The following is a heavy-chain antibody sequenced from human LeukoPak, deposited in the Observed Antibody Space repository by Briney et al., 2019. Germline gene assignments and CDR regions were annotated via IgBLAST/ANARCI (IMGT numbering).Heavy chain of an antibody. CDR2: INSDGSSI. V-gene: IGHV3-74*01. CDR1: GFTINYYW. J-gene: IGHJ4*02. CDR3: ARWGNVRRGGAVY. Sequence: GGSLRLSCAASGFTINYYWMHWDRHGPGKGLVWVSRINSDGSSIRYADSVKGRFTISTDTCKHTLYLQMNSLRAEGTAVYYCARWGNVRRGGAVYWGQGTLVTVSS. D-gene: IGHD2/OR15-2a*01.